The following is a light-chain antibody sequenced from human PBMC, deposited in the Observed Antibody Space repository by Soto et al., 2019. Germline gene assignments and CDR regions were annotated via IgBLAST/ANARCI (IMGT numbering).Light chain of an antibody. V-gene: IGLV1-40*01. CDR1: SSNIGAGYD. Sequence: QSVLTQPPSVSGAPGQRVTIFCTGSSSNIGAGYDVHWYQQLPGTAPKLLIYGNNNRPSGVPDRFSGSKSGTSASLAITGLQAEDEADYYCQSYDSSLSSYVFGTGTKLTVL. CDR2: GNN. CDR3: QSYDSSLSSYV. J-gene: IGLJ1*01.